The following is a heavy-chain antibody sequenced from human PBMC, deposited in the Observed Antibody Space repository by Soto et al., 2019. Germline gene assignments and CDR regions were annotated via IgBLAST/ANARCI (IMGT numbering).Heavy chain of an antibody. J-gene: IGHJ6*02. CDR1: GFTFGDYA. Sequence: PGGSLRLSCTASGFTFGDYAMSWVRQAPGKGLEWVGFIRSKAYGGTTEYAASVKGRFTISRDDSKSIAYLQMNSLKTEDTAVYYCTRDLERITMIVVSPIYYGMDVWGQGTTVTVSS. CDR2: IRSKAYGGTT. D-gene: IGHD3-22*01. V-gene: IGHV3-49*04. CDR3: TRDLERITMIVVSPIYYGMDV.